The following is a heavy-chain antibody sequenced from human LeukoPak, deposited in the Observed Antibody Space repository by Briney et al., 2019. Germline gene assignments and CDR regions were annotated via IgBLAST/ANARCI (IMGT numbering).Heavy chain of an antibody. CDR3: ATNILVRDIINWFGS. Sequence: GASVKVSCKASVYSFADYYMHWVRQARAQGLEWMGWIKPNSGDTRSAQKFQGRVTMTRDTSISTAYMELSSLRYDDTAVYYCATNILVRDIINWFGSWCQGTLVTVSS. V-gene: IGHV1-2*02. CDR1: VYSFADYY. CDR2: IKPNSGDT. D-gene: IGHD3-10*01. J-gene: IGHJ5*01.